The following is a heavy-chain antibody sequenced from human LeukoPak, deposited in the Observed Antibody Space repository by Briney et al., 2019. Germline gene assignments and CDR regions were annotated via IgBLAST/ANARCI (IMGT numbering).Heavy chain of an antibody. V-gene: IGHV4-59*08. Sequence: SETLSLTCTVSGGSISTYYWSWIRQRPGKELEFIGYTHYSGSSDYNPSLKSRITISIDTSRSQFSLNLNSVIASDTAVYYCARYGAMEARNAFHLWGQGTMVTVSS. D-gene: IGHD1-1*01. J-gene: IGHJ3*01. CDR1: GGSISTYY. CDR3: ARYGAMEARNAFHL. CDR2: THYSGSS.